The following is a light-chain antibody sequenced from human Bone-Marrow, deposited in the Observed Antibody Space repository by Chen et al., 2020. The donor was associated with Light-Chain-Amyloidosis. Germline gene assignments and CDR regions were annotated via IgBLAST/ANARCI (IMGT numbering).Light chain of an antibody. CDR1: SSDVRSDNH. J-gene: IGLJ1*01. CDR2: EVT. CDR3: SSYTITNTLV. V-gene: IGLV2-14*01. Sequence: QFALTQPASVSGSPGQSITISSTGTSSDVRSDNHASWYQQHPDKAPTPMIYEVTNRPSWVPVRFSGSRSDNAASLTISGLQTEDEADYFCSSYTITNTLVFGSGTRVTVL.